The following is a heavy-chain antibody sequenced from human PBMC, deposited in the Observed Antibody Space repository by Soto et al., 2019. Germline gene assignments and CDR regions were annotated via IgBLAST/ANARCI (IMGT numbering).Heavy chain of an antibody. D-gene: IGHD3-16*01. J-gene: IGHJ4*02. CDR1: GGSISSYY. CDR2: IYYSGST. CDR3: ARGGIRFDY. V-gene: IGHV4-59*01. Sequence: SETLSLTCTVSGGSISSYYWSWIRQPPGKGLEWIGYIYYSGSTNYNPSLKSRVTISVDTSKNQFSLKLSSVTAADTAVYYCARGGIRFDYWGQGTLVTVSS.